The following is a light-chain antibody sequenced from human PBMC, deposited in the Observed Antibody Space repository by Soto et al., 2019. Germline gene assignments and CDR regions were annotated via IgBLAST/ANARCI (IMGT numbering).Light chain of an antibody. Sequence: DIQVTQSPSSLSASVGDRVTITCRASQSISSYLNWYQQKPGKAPKLLIYAASSLQSGVPSRFSGSGSGTDFTLTISRLEPEDFAVYYCQQYGSSLFGPGTKVDIK. CDR3: QQYGSSL. V-gene: IGKV1-39*01. CDR2: AAS. CDR1: QSISSY. J-gene: IGKJ3*01.